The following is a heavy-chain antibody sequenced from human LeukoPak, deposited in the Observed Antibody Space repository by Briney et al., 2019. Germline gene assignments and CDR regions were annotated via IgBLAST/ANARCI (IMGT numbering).Heavy chain of an antibody. V-gene: IGHV4-4*07. CDR1: GGSISGYY. Sequence: SETLSLTCTVSGGSISGYYWSWIRQPAGKGLGWIGRLYPSGSTNYNPSLKSRVTISVDTSKNQFSLKLSSVTAADTAVYYRARVITYYYDSSGYYWFDPWGQGTLVTVSS. CDR3: ARVITYYYDSSGYYWFDP. J-gene: IGHJ5*02. D-gene: IGHD3-22*01. CDR2: LYPSGST.